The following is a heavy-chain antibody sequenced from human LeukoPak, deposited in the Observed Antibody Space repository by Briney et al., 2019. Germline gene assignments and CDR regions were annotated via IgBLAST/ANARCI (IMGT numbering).Heavy chain of an antibody. J-gene: IGHJ4*02. CDR1: GFTFSRFW. V-gene: IGHV3-48*04. CDR3: ARKTGTMSFDY. CDR2: ISISGSTI. D-gene: IGHD1-7*01. Sequence: GSLRLSCAASGFTFSRFWMSWVRQAPGKGLQWVSYISISGSTIYYADSVKGRFTISRDNAKNSLYLQMNSLRVEDTAVYYCARKTGTMSFDYWGQGTLVTVSS.